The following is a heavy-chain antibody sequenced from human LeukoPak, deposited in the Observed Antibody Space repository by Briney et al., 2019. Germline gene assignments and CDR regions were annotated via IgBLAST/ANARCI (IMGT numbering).Heavy chain of an antibody. CDR3: TPAVAAAGRYYYYYGMDV. V-gene: IGHV3-15*01. D-gene: IGHD6-13*01. Sequence: GGSLRLSCAASGFTFSNAWMSWVRQAPGKGLEWVGRIKSKTDGGTTDYAAPVKGRFTISRDDSKNTLYLQMNSLKTEDTAVYYCTPAVAAAGRYYYYYGMDVWGQGTTVTVSS. J-gene: IGHJ6*02. CDR2: IKSKTDGGTT. CDR1: GFTFSNAW.